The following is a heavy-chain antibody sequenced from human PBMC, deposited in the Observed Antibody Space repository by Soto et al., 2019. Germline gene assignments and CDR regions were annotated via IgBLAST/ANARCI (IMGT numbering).Heavy chain of an antibody. J-gene: IGHJ4*02. CDR2: INHSGST. CDR3: ARVSSPYDSSRNLLAY. D-gene: IGHD3-22*01. Sequence: PSETLSLTCAVYGGSFSGYYWSWIRQPPGKGLEWIGEINHSGSTNYNPSLKSRVTISVDTSKNQFSLKLSSVTAADTAVYYCARVSSPYDSSRNLLAYCGQGTLVPGSS. V-gene: IGHV4-34*01. CDR1: GGSFSGYY.